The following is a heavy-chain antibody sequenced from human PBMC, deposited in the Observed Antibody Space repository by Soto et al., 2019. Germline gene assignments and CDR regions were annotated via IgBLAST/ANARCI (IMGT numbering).Heavy chain of an antibody. CDR1: GLSLSGYA. CDR2: VSGSGGTT. Sequence: EVQLMESGGGLVQPGESLRLSCVVSGLSLSGYALSWVRQAPGKGLEWVSAVSGSGGTTYYADSVKGRFTISRDNSKNTLYLQMNGLRVEDTAKYFCAKYGRRVGPTLNWLDSWGQGTQVTVTS. D-gene: IGHD1-26*01. J-gene: IGHJ5*01. V-gene: IGHV3-23*01. CDR3: AKYGRRVGPTLNWLDS.